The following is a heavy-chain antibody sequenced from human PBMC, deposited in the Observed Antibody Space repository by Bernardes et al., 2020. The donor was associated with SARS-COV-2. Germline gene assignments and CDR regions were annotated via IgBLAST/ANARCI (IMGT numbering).Heavy chain of an antibody. V-gene: IGHV3-13*04. CDR3: ARVRSYGTVTTKWYFDL. J-gene: IGHJ2*01. CDR2: IDTTGDT. Sequence: GGSLRLSCAASGFAFSRYAMHWVRQPTGKGLEWVSAIDTTGDTYYPDSVKGRFTISRENGKNSLYLQMNSLRAGDTAVYYCARVRSYGTVTTKWYFDLWGRGTLVTVSS. CDR1: GFAFSRYA. D-gene: IGHD4-17*01.